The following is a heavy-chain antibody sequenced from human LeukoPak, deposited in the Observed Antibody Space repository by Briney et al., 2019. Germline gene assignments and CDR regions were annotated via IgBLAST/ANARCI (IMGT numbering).Heavy chain of an antibody. Sequence: GGSLRLSCAASGFTFSSYEMNWVRQAPGKGLEWVSYISSSGSPMYYADSVKGRFTISRDNAKNSLYLQMNSLRAEDTAVYYCARRRDSGSLQHFDYWGQGTLVTVSS. CDR3: ARRRDSGSLQHFDY. D-gene: IGHD1-26*01. J-gene: IGHJ4*02. CDR1: GFTFSSYE. CDR2: ISSSGSPM. V-gene: IGHV3-48*03.